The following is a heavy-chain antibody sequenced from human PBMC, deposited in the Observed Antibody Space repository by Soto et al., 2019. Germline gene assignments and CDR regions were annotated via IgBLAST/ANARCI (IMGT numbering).Heavy chain of an antibody. D-gene: IGHD3-22*01. J-gene: IGHJ4*02. CDR1: GFALSSYE. Sequence: QLVESGGGLVQPGRSLRLSCAASGFALSSYEMNWVRQAPGKGLEWVSYISSSGNIIYYADSVKGRFTISRDNAKNSVFLQMSSLRAEDTAVYYCVREALDYYDSSGYCLFDYWGQGTLVTVSS. CDR2: ISSSGNII. V-gene: IGHV3-48*03. CDR3: VREALDYYDSSGYCLFDY.